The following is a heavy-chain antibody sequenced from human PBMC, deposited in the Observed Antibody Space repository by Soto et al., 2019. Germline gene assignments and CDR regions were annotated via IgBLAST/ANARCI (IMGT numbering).Heavy chain of an antibody. V-gene: IGHV3-23*01. CDR2: VIDSGGST. CDR1: GVPFSTYA. Sequence: GGSLRLCCAASGVPFSTYAMAWVRQAPGKGLEWVSDVIDSGGSTYYADSVKGRFTISRDNSKSTLYLQMNSLRAEDTALYYCAKGRSYYYYYGVDVWGQGTTVTVSS. J-gene: IGHJ6*02. CDR3: AKGRSYYYYYGVDV.